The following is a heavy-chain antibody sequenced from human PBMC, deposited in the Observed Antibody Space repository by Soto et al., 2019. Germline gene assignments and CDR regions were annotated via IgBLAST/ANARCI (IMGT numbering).Heavy chain of an antibody. Sequence: GGSLRLSCAASGFTFSSYSMNWVRQAPGKGLEWVSSISSSSSYIYYADSVKGRFTISRDSAKNSLYLQMNSLRAEDTAVYYCARDQAVEYYDFWSGPTDAFDIWGQGTMVTVSS. J-gene: IGHJ3*02. CDR2: ISSSSSYI. CDR3: ARDQAVEYYDFWSGPTDAFDI. D-gene: IGHD3-3*01. V-gene: IGHV3-21*01. CDR1: GFTFSSYS.